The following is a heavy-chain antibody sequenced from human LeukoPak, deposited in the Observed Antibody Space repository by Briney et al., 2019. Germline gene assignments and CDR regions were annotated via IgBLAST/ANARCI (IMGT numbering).Heavy chain of an antibody. V-gene: IGHV3-23*01. CDR2: ISGSGGGT. D-gene: IGHD1-7*01. Sequence: GGSLRLSCAASGFTFSSYAMSWVSQAPGKGLEWVSGISGSGGGTYYADSVKGRFSISRDISKNTLYLQMNSLRAEDTAIYYCAKDGKTRNWNYFQAKPVYWGQGTLVTVSS. CDR1: GFTFSSYA. CDR3: AKDGKTRNWNYFQAKPVY. J-gene: IGHJ4*02.